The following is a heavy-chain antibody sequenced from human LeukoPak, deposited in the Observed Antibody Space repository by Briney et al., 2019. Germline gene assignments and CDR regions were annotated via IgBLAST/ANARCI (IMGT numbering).Heavy chain of an antibody. D-gene: IGHD3-22*01. V-gene: IGHV3-21*01. Sequence: PGGSLRLSCAASGFTFSSYSMNWVRQAPGKGLEWVSSISSSSSYIYYADSVKGRFTISRDNAKNSLYLQMNSLRAEDTAVYYCAREVGDYYDSSGPTYYYYYYMDVWGKGTTVTVSS. J-gene: IGHJ6*03. CDR2: ISSSSSYI. CDR3: AREVGDYYDSSGPTYYYYYYMDV. CDR1: GFTFSSYS.